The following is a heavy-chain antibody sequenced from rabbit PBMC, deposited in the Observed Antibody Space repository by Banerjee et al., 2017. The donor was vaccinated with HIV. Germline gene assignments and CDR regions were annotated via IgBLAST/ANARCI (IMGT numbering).Heavy chain of an antibody. Sequence: QSLEESGGDLVKPGASRTLTCTASGFSFSSSYWICWVRQAPGKGLEWIACIDTGSSGFTYFATWAKGRFTCSKTSSTTVTLQMTRLTAADTATYFCARDTSSSFSSYGMDLWGPGTLVTVS. V-gene: IGHV1S40*01. CDR1: GFSFSSSYW. D-gene: IGHD1-1*01. J-gene: IGHJ6*01. CDR2: IDTGSSGFT. CDR3: ARDTSSSFSSYGMDL.